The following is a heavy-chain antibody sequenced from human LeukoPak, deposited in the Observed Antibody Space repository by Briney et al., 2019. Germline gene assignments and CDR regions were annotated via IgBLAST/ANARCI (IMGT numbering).Heavy chain of an antibody. CDR2: ISGSDGST. CDR1: GFTFSSYA. V-gene: IGHV3-23*01. CDR3: AKDRGRDGYNYWLFGY. Sequence: GGSLRLSCAASGFTFSSYAMSWVRQAPGKGLEWVSAISGSDGSTYYADSVKGRFTISRDNSKNTLYLQMNSLRAEDTAVYYCAKDRGRDGYNYWLFGYWGQGTLVTVSS. J-gene: IGHJ4*02. D-gene: IGHD5-24*01.